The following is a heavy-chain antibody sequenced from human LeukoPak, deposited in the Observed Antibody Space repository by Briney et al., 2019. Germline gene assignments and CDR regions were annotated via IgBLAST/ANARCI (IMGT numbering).Heavy chain of an antibody. V-gene: IGHV4-34*01. CDR3: ARDEWLRSLDY. CDR1: GGSFSGYY. CDR2: INHSGST. J-gene: IGHJ4*02. D-gene: IGHD5-12*01. Sequence: SETLSLTCAVYGGSFSGYYWSWIRQPPGKGLEWIGEINHSGSTNYNPSLKSRVTMSVDTSKNQFSLKLSSVTAADTAVYYCARDEWLRSLDYWGQGTLVTVSS.